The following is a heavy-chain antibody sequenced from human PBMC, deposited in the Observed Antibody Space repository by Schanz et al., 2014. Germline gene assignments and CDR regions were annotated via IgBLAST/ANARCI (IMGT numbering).Heavy chain of an antibody. D-gene: IGHD2-15*01. CDR3: ARVVAAAPQGCNY. V-gene: IGHV3-30*03. CDR1: GFTFSDSW. J-gene: IGHJ4*02. Sequence: LLVESGGGLVQPGGSLRLSCAASGFTFSDSWMHWVRQAPGKGLVWVAVISHDGNNKYYGDSVKGRFTISRDNSKNTVYLLMNSLRVEDTAVYYCARVVAAAPQGCNYWGRGTLVTVSS. CDR2: ISHDGNNK.